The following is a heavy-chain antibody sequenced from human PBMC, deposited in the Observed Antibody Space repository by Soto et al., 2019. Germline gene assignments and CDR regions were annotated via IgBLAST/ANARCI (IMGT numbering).Heavy chain of an antibody. J-gene: IGHJ2*01. D-gene: IGHD1-1*01. CDR1: GFSFRTYS. Sequence: EVQLVASGGGLVQPGGSLRLSCAGSGFSFRTYSIHWVRQAPGKGPEYVAVISSNGATTYYADSVKGRFTISRDNSKNTAFLQMGSLRHEDMAVYFCAREAGTPGLWYFDLWGRGTLVTVSS. CDR3: AREAGTPGLWYFDL. CDR2: ISSNGATT. V-gene: IGHV3-64*07.